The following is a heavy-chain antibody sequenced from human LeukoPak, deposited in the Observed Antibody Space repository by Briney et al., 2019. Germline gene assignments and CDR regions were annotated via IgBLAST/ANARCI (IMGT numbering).Heavy chain of an antibody. CDR1: GFTFRSYG. D-gene: IGHD1-26*01. Sequence: GGSLRLSCAASGFTFRSYGMHWVRQAPGKGLEWVAVISYDGSNKYYADSVKGRFTISRDNSKNTLYLQMNSLRAEDTAVYYCAKISSFRTGASGSYHYWGQGPLVTVSS. J-gene: IGHJ4*02. CDR2: ISYDGSNK. V-gene: IGHV3-30*18. CDR3: AKISSFRTGASGSYHY.